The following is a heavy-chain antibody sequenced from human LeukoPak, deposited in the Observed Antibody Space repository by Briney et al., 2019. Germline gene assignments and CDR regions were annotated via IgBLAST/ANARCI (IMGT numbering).Heavy chain of an antibody. CDR3: AKLSSSSFYYYYYGMDV. CDR1: GFAFSSYA. CDR2: ISGSGGST. D-gene: IGHD6-6*01. J-gene: IGHJ6*02. Sequence: GGSLRLSCAASGFAFSSYAISWVRQAPGKGLGWVSSISGSGGSTYYADSVKGRFTISRDNSKNTLYLQMNSLRAEDTAVYYCAKLSSSSFYYYYYGMDVWGQGTTVTVSS. V-gene: IGHV3-23*01.